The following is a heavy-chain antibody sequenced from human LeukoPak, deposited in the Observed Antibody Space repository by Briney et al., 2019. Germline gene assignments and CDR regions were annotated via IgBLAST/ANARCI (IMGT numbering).Heavy chain of an antibody. CDR3: ARGGRIGWFDP. CDR2: IKPDGSEK. CDR1: GFTFSSYW. V-gene: IGHV3-7*04. Sequence: GGSLRLSCAASGFTFSSYWMSWVRQAPGKGLEWVANIKPDGSEKYYVDSVKGRFTISRGNAKNSLYLQMNSLRPEDTAVYYCARGGRIGWFDPWGQGTLVTVSS. D-gene: IGHD2-15*01. J-gene: IGHJ5*02.